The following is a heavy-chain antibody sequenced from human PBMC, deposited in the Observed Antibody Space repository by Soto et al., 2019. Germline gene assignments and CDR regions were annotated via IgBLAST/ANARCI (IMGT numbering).Heavy chain of an antibody. Sequence: SETLSLTCAVYGGSFSGYYWSWIRQPPGKGLEWIGEINHSGSTNYNPSLKSRVTISVDTSKNQFSLKLSSVTAADTAVYYCARGIRYGDYVYFFDYWGQGTLVTVSS. J-gene: IGHJ4*02. CDR1: GGSFSGYY. CDR3: ARGIRYGDYVYFFDY. CDR2: INHSGST. D-gene: IGHD4-17*01. V-gene: IGHV4-34*01.